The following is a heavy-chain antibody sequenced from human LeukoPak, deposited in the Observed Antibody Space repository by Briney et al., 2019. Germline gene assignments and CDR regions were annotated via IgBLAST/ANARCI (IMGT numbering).Heavy chain of an antibody. D-gene: IGHD4-23*01. Sequence: GSLRLSCAASGFTFSSYAMSWVRQAPGKGLEWVSAISGSGGSTYYADSVKGRFTISRDNSKNTLYLQMNSLRAEDTAVYYCAKDIGRTVVKSGFDYWGQGTLVTVSS. CDR3: AKDIGRTVVKSGFDY. V-gene: IGHV3-23*01. CDR1: GFTFSSYA. J-gene: IGHJ4*02. CDR2: ISGSGGST.